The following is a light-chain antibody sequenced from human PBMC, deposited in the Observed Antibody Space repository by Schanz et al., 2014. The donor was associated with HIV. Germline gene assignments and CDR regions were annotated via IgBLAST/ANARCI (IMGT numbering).Light chain of an antibody. Sequence: DIVVTQSPDSLAVSLGERATINCKSSQSVLYSSNNKNYLAWYQQKPGQPPKLLIYWASTRESGVPDRFSGSGSVTDFTLTIGNLQADDVAVYYCQQYYTTPRTFGGGTKVEIK. CDR2: WAS. CDR3: QQYYTTPRT. CDR1: QSVLYSSNNKNY. V-gene: IGKV4-1*01. J-gene: IGKJ4*01.